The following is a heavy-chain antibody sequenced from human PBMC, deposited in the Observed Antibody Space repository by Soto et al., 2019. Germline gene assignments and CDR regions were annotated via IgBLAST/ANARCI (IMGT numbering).Heavy chain of an antibody. Sequence: SETLSLTCAVYGGSFSGYYWSWIRQPPGKGLEWIGEINHSGSTNYNPSLKSRVTISVDTSKNQFSLKLSSVTAADTAVYYCARGLGITMPKGGYWFDPWGQGTLVTVSS. V-gene: IGHV4-34*01. CDR1: GGSFSGYY. J-gene: IGHJ5*02. CDR2: INHSGST. D-gene: IGHD3-10*01. CDR3: ARGLGITMPKGGYWFDP.